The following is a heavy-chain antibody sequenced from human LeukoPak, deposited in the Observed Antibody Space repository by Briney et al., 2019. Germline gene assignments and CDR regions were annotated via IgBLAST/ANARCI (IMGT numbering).Heavy chain of an antibody. Sequence: SETLSLTCSVSGGSISSSSSYWGWIRQPPGKGLEWIGYIYYSGSTNYNPSLKSRVTISVDTSKNQFSLKLSSVTAADTAVYYCAREASGLYDSSGYYLPSGAFDIWGQGTMVTVSS. CDR1: GGSISSSSSY. D-gene: IGHD3-22*01. J-gene: IGHJ3*02. V-gene: IGHV4-61*01. CDR2: IYYSGST. CDR3: AREASGLYDSSGYYLPSGAFDI.